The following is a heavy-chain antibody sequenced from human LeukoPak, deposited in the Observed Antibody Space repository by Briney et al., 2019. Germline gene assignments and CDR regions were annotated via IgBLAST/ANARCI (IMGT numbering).Heavy chain of an antibody. CDR2: IREDGSEK. D-gene: IGHD3-16*01. CDR3: ARDYTGGWNAY. V-gene: IGHV3-7*01. CDR1: GFSFSRYW. Sequence: PGGSLRLSCAAAGFSFSRYWMSWVRQAKGKGLECVAKIREDGSEKHYVDSVKGRFTISRDNARNSLYLQINSLRAEDTAVYYCARDYTGGWNAYWGQGTLVTVSS. J-gene: IGHJ4*02.